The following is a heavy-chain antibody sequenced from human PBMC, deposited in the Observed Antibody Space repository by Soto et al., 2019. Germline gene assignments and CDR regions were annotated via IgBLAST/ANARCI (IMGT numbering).Heavy chain of an antibody. V-gene: IGHV4-4*02. CDR3: ASRDPGTSVDY. Sequence: SETLSLTCTVSGGSFTSNSWWTWVRQPPGQGLEWIGEIYRTGSTDYNPSLKSRVTISLDKSENQFSLKVTSLTAADTAVYYCASRDPGTSVDYWGQGTLVTVSS. D-gene: IGHD1-7*01. CDR1: GGSFTSNSW. J-gene: IGHJ4*02. CDR2: IYRTGST.